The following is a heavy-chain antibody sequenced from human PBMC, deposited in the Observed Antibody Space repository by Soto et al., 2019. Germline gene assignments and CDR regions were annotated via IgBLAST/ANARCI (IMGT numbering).Heavy chain of an antibody. V-gene: IGHV4-39*02. D-gene: IGHD5-12*01. CDR1: GGSIGSNIYL. CDR3: AKELDEWLEGEPYWFDP. Sequence: ETLSLTCTVSGGSIGSNIYLWSWIRQPPEKGLEWIGSFYYSGSPYYNPSLRSRVTISADTSKNQFSLKLSSVTAADTAVYYCAKELDEWLEGEPYWFDPWGQGTLVTVSS. CDR2: FYYSGSP. J-gene: IGHJ5*02.